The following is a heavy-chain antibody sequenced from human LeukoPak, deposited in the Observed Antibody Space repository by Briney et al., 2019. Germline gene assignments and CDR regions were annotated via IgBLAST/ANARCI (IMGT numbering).Heavy chain of an antibody. V-gene: IGHV3-48*01. D-gene: IGHD1-1*01. J-gene: IGHJ4*02. CDR2: ISSGSSTI. Sequence: GGSLRLSCAASGFTFSSYIMNWVRQAPGKGLEWVSYISSGSSTIYYADSVKGRFTISRDNAKNSLYLQMNSLRAEDTAVYYCARGSTTEDYWGQGTLVTVSS. CDR1: GFTFSSYI. CDR3: ARGSTTEDY.